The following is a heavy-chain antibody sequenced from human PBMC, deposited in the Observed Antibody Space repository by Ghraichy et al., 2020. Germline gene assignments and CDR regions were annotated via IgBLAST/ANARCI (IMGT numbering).Heavy chain of an antibody. CDR2: IDSSSTYI. CDR3: ARDTRAVAGARGYYYYMDV. Sequence: GESLNISCAASGLTFRSYSINWVRQAPGKGLEWVSAIDSSSTYIYYADSVKGRFTISRDNAKNSLYLQMNSLRAEDTAVYYCARDTRAVAGARGYYYYMDVWGKGTTVTVSS. CDR1: GLTFRSYS. D-gene: IGHD6-19*01. J-gene: IGHJ6*03. V-gene: IGHV3-21*01.